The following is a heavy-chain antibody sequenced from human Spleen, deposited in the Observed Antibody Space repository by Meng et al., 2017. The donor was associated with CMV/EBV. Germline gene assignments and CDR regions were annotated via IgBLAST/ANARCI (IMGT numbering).Heavy chain of an antibody. J-gene: IGHJ6*02. V-gene: IGHV3-30-3*01. CDR1: EFIFSDYW. CDR3: ARPVGYCAATNCWGYGMDV. D-gene: IGHD2-8*02. CDR2: ISYDGSNK. Sequence: GESLKISCAASEFIFSDYWMSWVRQAPGKGLQWVAVISYDGSNKYYADSVKGRFTISRDNSKNTLYLQMNSLRAEDTAVYFCARPVGYCAATNCWGYGMDVWGQGTTVTVSS.